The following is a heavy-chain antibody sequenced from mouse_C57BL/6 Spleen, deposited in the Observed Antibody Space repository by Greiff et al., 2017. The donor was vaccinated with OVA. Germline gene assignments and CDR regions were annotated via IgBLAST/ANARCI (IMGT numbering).Heavy chain of an antibody. CDR3: ARDDAMDY. CDR1: GYSFTGYY. CDR2: INPSTGGT. J-gene: IGHJ4*01. Sequence: VQLQQSGPELVKPGASVKISCKASGYSFTGYYMNWVKQSPEKSLEWIGEINPSTGGTTYNQKFKAKATLTVDKSSSTAYMQLKSLTSEDSAVYYCARDDAMDYWGQGTSVTVSA. V-gene: IGHV1-42*01.